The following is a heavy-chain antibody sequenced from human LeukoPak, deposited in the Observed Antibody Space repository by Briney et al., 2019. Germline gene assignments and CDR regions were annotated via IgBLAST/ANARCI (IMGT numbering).Heavy chain of an antibody. CDR3: ARDGKAKNDY. CDR2: ISSNGGST. D-gene: IGHD1-26*01. V-gene: IGHV3-64*02. J-gene: IGHJ4*02. CDR1: GFTFSSYA. Sequence: GGSLRLSCAASGFTFSSYAMHWVRQAPGKGLEYVSAISSNGGSTHYADSVKGRFTMSRDNSRDTLYLQMGSLRPEDTAVYYCARDGKAKNDYWGQGTLVTVST.